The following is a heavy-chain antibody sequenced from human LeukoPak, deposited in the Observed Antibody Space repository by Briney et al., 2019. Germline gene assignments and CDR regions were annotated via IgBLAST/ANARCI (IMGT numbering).Heavy chain of an antibody. D-gene: IGHD6-6*01. CDR2: INPNSGGT. J-gene: IGHJ3*02. V-gene: IGHV1-2*02. CDR3: AREGSSSSLGAFDI. Sequence: GASVKVSCKASGYTFTGYYMHWVRQAPGQGLEWMGWINPNSGGTNYAQKFQGRVTMTRDTSISTAYMELSRLRSDDTAVYYCAREGSSSSLGAFDIRGQGTMVTVSS. CDR1: GYTFTGYY.